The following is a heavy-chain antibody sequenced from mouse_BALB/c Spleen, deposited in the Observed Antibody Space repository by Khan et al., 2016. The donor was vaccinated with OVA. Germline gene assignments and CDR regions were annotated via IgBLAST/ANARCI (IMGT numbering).Heavy chain of an antibody. Sequence: EVHLVESGGGLVQPGGSRKLSCVASGFTFSSYGMHWVRQAPEKGLEWVAYISGDSNTIYYADTVKGRFTISRDNPKNTLFLQMTSLMSEDTARYFCATSYFYGYYFDYWGPGTTLTVSS. CDR2: ISGDSNTI. D-gene: IGHD1-1*01. J-gene: IGHJ2*01. CDR1: GFTFSSYG. V-gene: IGHV5-17*02. CDR3: ATSYFYGYYFDY.